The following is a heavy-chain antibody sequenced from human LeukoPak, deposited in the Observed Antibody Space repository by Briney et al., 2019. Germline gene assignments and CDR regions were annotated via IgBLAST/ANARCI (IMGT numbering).Heavy chain of an antibody. CDR2: ISSSSSYI. CDR1: GFTFSSYS. J-gene: IGHJ4*02. Sequence: GGSLRLSCAASGFTFSSYSMNWVRQAPGRGLEWVSSISSSSSYIYYADSVKGRFTISRDNAKNSLYLQMNSLRAEDTAVYYCAKRIQSAMAMGYWGQGTLVTVSS. CDR3: AKRIQSAMAMGY. D-gene: IGHD5-18*01. V-gene: IGHV3-21*04.